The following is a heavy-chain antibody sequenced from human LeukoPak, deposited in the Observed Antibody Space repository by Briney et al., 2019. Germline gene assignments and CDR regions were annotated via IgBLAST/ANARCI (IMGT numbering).Heavy chain of an antibody. V-gene: IGHV3-20*01. D-gene: IGHD2-21*02. Sequence: PGGSLRLSCAASGFTFDDYGMSWVRQAPGKGLEWVSGINWNGGSTGYADSVKGRFTISRDNAKNSLYLQMNSLRVEDTALYHCARKVGGDYYFDYWGQGTLVTVSS. CDR1: GFTFDDYG. J-gene: IGHJ4*02. CDR3: ARKVGGDYYFDY. CDR2: INWNGGST.